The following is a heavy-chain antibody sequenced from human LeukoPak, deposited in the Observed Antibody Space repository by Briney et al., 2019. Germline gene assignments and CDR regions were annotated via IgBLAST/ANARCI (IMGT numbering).Heavy chain of an antibody. CDR3: ARSKDYYDRFDP. D-gene: IGHD3-22*01. J-gene: IGHJ5*02. CDR2: INSDGSST. CDR1: GFTFSSYW. V-gene: IGHV3-74*01. Sequence: TGGSLRLSCAASGFTFSSYWMHWVRQAPGKVLVWVSRINSDGSSTSYADSVKGRFTISRDNAKNTLYLQMNSLRAEDTAVYYCARSKDYYDRFDPWGQGTLVTVSS.